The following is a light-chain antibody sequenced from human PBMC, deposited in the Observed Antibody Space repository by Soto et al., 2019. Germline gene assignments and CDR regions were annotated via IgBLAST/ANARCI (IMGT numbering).Light chain of an antibody. CDR2: EVD. CDR1: SGDVGGYNY. Sequence: QSVLTQPPCASGSPGQSVAISCTGTSGDVGGYNYVSWYQQHPGKAPKLMIYEVDKRPSGVPDRFSGSKSGNTASLTVSGLQAEDEADYYCSSYAGSSNVFGTGTQLTVL. V-gene: IGLV2-8*01. CDR3: SSYAGSSNV. J-gene: IGLJ1*01.